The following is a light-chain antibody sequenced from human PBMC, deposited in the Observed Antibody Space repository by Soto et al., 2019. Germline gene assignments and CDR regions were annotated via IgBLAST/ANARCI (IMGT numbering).Light chain of an antibody. CDR1: SSDVGGYNY. Sequence: QSVLTQPASVSGSPGQSITISCTGTSSDVGGYNYVSWYQQYPGKAPKLMIYDVGNRPSGVSNRFSGSKSVNTASLTISGLQVEDEADYYCSSYTSSSTLVFGGGTKVTVL. CDR2: DVG. V-gene: IGLV2-14*03. J-gene: IGLJ3*02. CDR3: SSYTSSSTLV.